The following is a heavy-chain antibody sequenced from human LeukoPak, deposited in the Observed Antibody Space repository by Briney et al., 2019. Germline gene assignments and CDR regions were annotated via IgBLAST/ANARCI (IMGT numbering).Heavy chain of an antibody. D-gene: IGHD3-10*01. CDR1: GFTFSSYG. CDR2: IRYDGSNK. CDR3: ARDVYYGSGSPRLDY. J-gene: IGHJ4*02. V-gene: IGHV3-30*02. Sequence: SGGSLRLSCAASGFTFSSYGMHWVRQAPGKGLEWVAFIRYDGSNKYCADSVKGRFTISRDNAKNSLYLQMNSLRVEDTGVYYCARDVYYGSGSPRLDYWGQGTLVTVSS.